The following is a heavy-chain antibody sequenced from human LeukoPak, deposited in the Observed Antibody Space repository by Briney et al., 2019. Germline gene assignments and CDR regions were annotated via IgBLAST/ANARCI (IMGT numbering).Heavy chain of an antibody. Sequence: PSETLSLTCTISGDSFRSGFYWAWIRQPPGKGLEWIGSIDHSGNIYHNASLKSRVTMSVDTSMNQFSLRLSSVTAADTAVFYCARDQEDSYGSFLFDYWGQGTLVTVSS. J-gene: IGHJ4*02. CDR1: GDSFRSGFY. CDR3: ARDQEDSYGSFLFDY. V-gene: IGHV4-38-2*02. CDR2: IDHSGNI. D-gene: IGHD5-18*01.